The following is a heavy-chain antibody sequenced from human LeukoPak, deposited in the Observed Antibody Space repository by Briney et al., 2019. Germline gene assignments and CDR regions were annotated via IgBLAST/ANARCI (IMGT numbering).Heavy chain of an antibody. CDR1: GFTFSSYS. V-gene: IGHV3-21*01. Sequence: GGSLRLSCAASGFTFSSYSMNWVRQAPGKGLEWVSSISSSSSYIYYADSVKGRFTISRDNAKNSLYLQMNSLRAEDTAVYYCARDFAAPYYYDSSGFIGYWGQGTLVTVSS. CDR2: ISSSSSYI. CDR3: ARDFAAPYYYDSSGFIGY. J-gene: IGHJ4*02. D-gene: IGHD3-22*01.